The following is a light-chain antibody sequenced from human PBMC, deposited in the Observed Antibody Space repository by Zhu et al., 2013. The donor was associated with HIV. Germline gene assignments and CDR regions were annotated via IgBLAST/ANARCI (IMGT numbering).Light chain of an antibody. CDR3: QQRSKWPPFT. CDR2: GAS. Sequence: ETVLTQSPATLSASPGERATLSCRASQSVGSNLAWYRQKPGQVPRLLIYGASTRDTGVPARFSGSGSGTDFTLTISSLEPEDFTVYYCQQRSKWPPFTFGQGTKLEIK. CDR1: QSVGSN. V-gene: IGKV3-11*01. J-gene: IGKJ2*01.